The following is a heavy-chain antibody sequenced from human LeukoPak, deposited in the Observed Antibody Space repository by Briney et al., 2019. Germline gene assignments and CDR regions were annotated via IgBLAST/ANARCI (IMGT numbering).Heavy chain of an antibody. CDR1: GFTFSSHW. V-gene: IGHV3-7*01. CDR3: ARERTKYGAYVSGFDF. Sequence: PGGSLRLSCIASGFTFSSHWMNWVRQAPGKGLEWVANIMQDGSEKYYVDSVKGRFIISRDNAKNSLYLQMNSLRAEDTAVYYCARERTKYGAYVSGFDFWGQGTMVTVSS. D-gene: IGHD4-17*01. J-gene: IGHJ3*01. CDR2: IMQDGSEK.